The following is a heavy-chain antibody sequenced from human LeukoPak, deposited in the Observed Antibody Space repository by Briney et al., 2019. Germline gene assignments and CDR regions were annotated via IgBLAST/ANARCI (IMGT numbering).Heavy chain of an antibody. Sequence: GGSLRLSCAASGFTFSSYAMHWVRQAPGKGLEWVSGISWSSGSIGYADSVKGRFTISRDNAKNSLYLQMNSLRAEDTALYYCAKDGSEPTYYDFRYFDYWGQGTLVTVSS. CDR2: ISWSSGSI. V-gene: IGHV3-9*01. CDR3: AKDGSEPTYYDFRYFDY. CDR1: GFTFSSYA. D-gene: IGHD3-3*01. J-gene: IGHJ4*02.